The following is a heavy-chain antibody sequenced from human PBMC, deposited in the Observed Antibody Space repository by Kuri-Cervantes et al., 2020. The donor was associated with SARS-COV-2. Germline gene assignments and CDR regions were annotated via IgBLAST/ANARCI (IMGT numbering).Heavy chain of an antibody. Sequence: GSLRLSCTVSGGSISSYYWSWIRQPPGKGLEWIGYIYYSGSTNYNPSLKSRVTISVDTSKNQFSLKLSSVTAADTAVYYCARVDYDFWSGYSPTVDYWGQGTLVTVSS. CDR1: GGSISSYY. D-gene: IGHD3-3*01. CDR3: ARVDYDFWSGYSPTVDY. J-gene: IGHJ4*02. V-gene: IGHV4-59*08. CDR2: IYYSGST.